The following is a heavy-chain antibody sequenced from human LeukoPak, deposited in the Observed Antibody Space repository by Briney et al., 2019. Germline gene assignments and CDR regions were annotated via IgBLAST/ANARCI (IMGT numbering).Heavy chain of an antibody. J-gene: IGHJ5*02. D-gene: IGHD6-13*01. CDR1: GYTFTGYY. Sequence: ASVKVSCKASGYTFTGYYMHWVRQAPGQGREWMGWINPNSGGTNYAQKFQGRVTMTRDTSISTAYMELSRLRSDDTAVYYCARAVLGSSWYGGFDPWGQGTLVTVSS. CDR3: ARAVLGSSWYGGFDP. CDR2: INPNSGGT. V-gene: IGHV1-2*02.